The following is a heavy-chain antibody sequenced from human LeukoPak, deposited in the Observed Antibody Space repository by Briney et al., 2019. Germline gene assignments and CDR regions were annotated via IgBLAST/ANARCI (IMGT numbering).Heavy chain of an antibody. CDR1: GYTFTSYD. V-gene: IGHV1-8*01. J-gene: IGHJ4*02. CDR3: ARAPSQIIHFDFWSGYSFDY. D-gene: IGHD3-3*01. Sequence: GASVKVSCKASGYTFTSYDINWVRQATGQGLEWMGWMNPNSGNTGYAQKFQVRVTMTRNTSISTAYMELSSLRSEDTAVYYCARAPSQIIHFDFWSGYSFDYWGQGTLVTVSS. CDR2: MNPNSGNT.